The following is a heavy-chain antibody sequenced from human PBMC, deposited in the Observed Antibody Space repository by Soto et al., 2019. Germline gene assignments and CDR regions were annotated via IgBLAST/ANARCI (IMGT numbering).Heavy chain of an antibody. V-gene: IGHV4-34*01. Sequence: SETLSLTCAVSGGSFSGYYWSWIRQPPGKGLEWIGEINHSGSTNYNPSLKSRVTISVDTSKNQFSLKLSSVTAADTAVYYCARGAYSSTYNWFDPWGQGTLVTVSS. CDR2: INHSGST. J-gene: IGHJ5*02. CDR3: ARGAYSSTYNWFDP. CDR1: GGSFSGYY. D-gene: IGHD6-19*01.